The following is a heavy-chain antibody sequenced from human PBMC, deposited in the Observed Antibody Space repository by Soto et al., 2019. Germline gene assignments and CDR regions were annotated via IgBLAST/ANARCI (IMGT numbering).Heavy chain of an antibody. D-gene: IGHD1-1*01. J-gene: IGHJ1*01. CDR1: GRIFSSFP. V-gene: IGHV1-69*06. CDR2: VISASGSV. Sequence: QVQVVQSGAEVKKPGSSVKISCKASGRIFSSFPTSWVRQVPGQGLEWMGGVISASGSVTYAPKFQGRVTMTAVNSAGIGYMELTSLTSEDTAIYYCARVGSSDAYNSVLDQWCPGTMVTVSS. CDR3: ARVGSSDAYNSVLDQ.